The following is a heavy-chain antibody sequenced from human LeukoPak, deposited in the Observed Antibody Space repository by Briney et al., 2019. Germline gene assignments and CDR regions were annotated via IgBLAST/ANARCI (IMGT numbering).Heavy chain of an antibody. D-gene: IGHD5-24*01. Sequence: ETLSLTCAVYGGSFSGYYMSWVRQAPGKGLEWVSVIYSGGSTYYADSVKGRFTISRDNSKNTLYLQMNSLRAEDTAVYYCARGDGYNSYYFDYWGQGTLVTVSS. CDR3: ARGDGYNSYYFDY. V-gene: IGHV3-53*01. J-gene: IGHJ4*02. CDR2: IYSGGST. CDR1: GGSFSGYY.